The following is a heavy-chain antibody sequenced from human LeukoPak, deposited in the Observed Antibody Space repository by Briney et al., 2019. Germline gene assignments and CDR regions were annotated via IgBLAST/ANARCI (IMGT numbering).Heavy chain of an antibody. V-gene: IGHV1-69*01. D-gene: IGHD4-17*01. CDR1: GGTFRSYA. CDR3: AIFQGTYGDNENDY. CDR2: IIPMINTP. J-gene: IGHJ4*02. Sequence: SVKVSCKASGGTFRSYAITWVRQAPGKGLEWMGGIIPMINTPKYAQKSQGRVSITADESTSTGYMEVSSLRSEDTAVYYCAIFQGTYGDNENDYWGQGTLVTVSS.